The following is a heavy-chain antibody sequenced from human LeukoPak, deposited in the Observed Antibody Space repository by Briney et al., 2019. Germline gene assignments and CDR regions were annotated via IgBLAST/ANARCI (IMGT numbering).Heavy chain of an antibody. Sequence: SETLSLTCAVYGGSFSGYYWSWIRQPPGKGLEWIGEINHSGSTNYNPSLKSRVTISVDTSKNQFSLKLSSVTAADTAVYYCASQDDYGDYGSYLPDAGVWGQGTLVTVSS. V-gene: IGHV4-34*01. CDR1: GGSFSGYY. J-gene: IGHJ4*02. CDR3: ASQDDYGDYGSYLPDAGV. CDR2: INHSGST. D-gene: IGHD4-17*01.